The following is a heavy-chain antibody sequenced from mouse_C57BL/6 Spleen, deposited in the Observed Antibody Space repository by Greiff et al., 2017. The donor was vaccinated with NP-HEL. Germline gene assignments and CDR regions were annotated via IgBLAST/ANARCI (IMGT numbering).Heavy chain of an antibody. D-gene: IGHD2-4*01. Sequence: CGSMKLSCVASGFTFSNYWMNWVRQSPEKGLEWVAQIRLKSDNYATHYAESVKGRFTISRDYSKSSVYLQMNNLRAEDTGIYYCTIYYDYPWFAYWGQGTLVTVSA. J-gene: IGHJ3*01. CDR3: TIYYDYPWFAY. V-gene: IGHV6-3*01. CDR1: GFTFSNYW. CDR2: IRLKSDNYAT.